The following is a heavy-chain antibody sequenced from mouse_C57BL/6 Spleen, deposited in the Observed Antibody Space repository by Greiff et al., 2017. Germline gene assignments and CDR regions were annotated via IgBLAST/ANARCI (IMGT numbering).Heavy chain of an antibody. D-gene: IGHD2-4*01. Sequence: VQLKESGAELVRPGASVKLSCPASGFNIKDYYMHWVKQRPEQGLEWIGRIDPEDGDTEYAPKFQGKATMTADTSSNTAYLQLSSLTSEDTAVYYCTTRIYHDYDGFADWGKGTLVTVSA. J-gene: IGHJ3*01. CDR2: IDPEDGDT. CDR3: TTRIYHDYDGFAD. V-gene: IGHV14-1*01. CDR1: GFNIKDYY.